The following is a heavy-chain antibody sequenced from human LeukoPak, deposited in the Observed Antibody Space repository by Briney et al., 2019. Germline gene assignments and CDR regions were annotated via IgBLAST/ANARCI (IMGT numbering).Heavy chain of an antibody. CDR1: GFTFSSYG. D-gene: IGHD6-13*01. V-gene: IGHV3-30*18. CDR2: ISYDGSNK. J-gene: IGHJ3*02. CDR3: AKDQPAFGQQPTDAFDI. Sequence: GGSLRLSCAASGFTFSSYGMHWVRQAPGKGLEWVAVISYDGSNKYYADSVKGRFTISRDNAKNSLYLQMNSLRAEDTALYYCAKDQPAFGQQPTDAFDIWGQGTMVTVSS.